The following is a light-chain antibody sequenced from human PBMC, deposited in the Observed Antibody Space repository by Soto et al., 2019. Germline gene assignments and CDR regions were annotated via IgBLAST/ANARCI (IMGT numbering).Light chain of an antibody. CDR3: QHLNGYPQT. CDR1: QGISSY. CDR2: AAS. Sequence: IPLTQSPSSLSASVGDRVTITCRASQGISSYLVWYQQKPGKAPKLLIYAASTLQSGVPSRFSGSGSGTEFTLTISSLQPEDFATYYCQHLNGYPQTFGGGTKVEIK. V-gene: IGKV1-9*01. J-gene: IGKJ4*01.